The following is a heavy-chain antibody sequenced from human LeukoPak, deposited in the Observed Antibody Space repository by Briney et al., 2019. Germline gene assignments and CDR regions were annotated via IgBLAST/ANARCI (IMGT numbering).Heavy chain of an antibody. J-gene: IGHJ4*02. CDR2: IYYSGST. CDR3: ARVGPGRYYDILTGYYTGVEIFDY. Sequence: SETLSLTCNVSGGSITSNIYYWGWIRQPPGKGLEWIANIYYSGSTYYTPSLMSRVTISLDTSKNQFSLKLSSVTAADTAVYYCARVGPGRYYDILTGYYTGVEIFDYWGQGTLVTVSS. V-gene: IGHV4-39*07. D-gene: IGHD3-9*01. CDR1: GGSITSNIYY.